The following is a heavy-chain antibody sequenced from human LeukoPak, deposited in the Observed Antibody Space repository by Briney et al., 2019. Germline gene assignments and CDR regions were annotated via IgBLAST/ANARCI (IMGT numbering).Heavy chain of an antibody. Sequence: ASVKVSCKASGYTFTNYAMHWVRQAPGQRLEWMGWISAYNGNTNYAQKLQGRVTMTTDTSTSTAYMELRSLRSDDTAVYYCAREVGGSYPHYWGQGTLVTVSS. J-gene: IGHJ4*02. V-gene: IGHV1-18*01. CDR2: ISAYNGNT. D-gene: IGHD1-26*01. CDR1: GYTFTNYA. CDR3: AREVGGSYPHY.